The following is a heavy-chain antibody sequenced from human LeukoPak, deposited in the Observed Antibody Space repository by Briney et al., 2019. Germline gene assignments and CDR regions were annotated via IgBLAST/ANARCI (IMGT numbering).Heavy chain of an antibody. CDR3: ARDPGPGIAAAGTGY. J-gene: IGHJ4*02. CDR1: GGSITNYY. Sequence: SETLSLTCTVSGGSITNYYWAWIRQPPGKGLEWIGNIYYTGGTKYNPSLRSRVTISVDPSKNQFSLKLSSVTAADTAVYYCARDPGPGIAAAGTGYWGQGTLVTVSS. V-gene: IGHV4-59*12. CDR2: IYYTGGT. D-gene: IGHD6-13*01.